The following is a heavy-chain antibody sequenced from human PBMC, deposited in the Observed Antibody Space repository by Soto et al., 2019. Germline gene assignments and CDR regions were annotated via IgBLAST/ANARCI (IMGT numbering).Heavy chain of an antibody. CDR1: GCKFVSYA. CDR3: NTLNYYSGMDV. Sequence: GLHRHSRTVAGCKFVSYAGSWISQDPGKGLEWVSAISGSGGSTYYADSVKGRFTISRDNSKNTLYLQMNSLRAEDTAVYYCNTLNYYSGMDVWGQGTTVTVSS. J-gene: IGHJ6*02. CDR2: ISGSGGST. V-gene: IGHV3-23*01.